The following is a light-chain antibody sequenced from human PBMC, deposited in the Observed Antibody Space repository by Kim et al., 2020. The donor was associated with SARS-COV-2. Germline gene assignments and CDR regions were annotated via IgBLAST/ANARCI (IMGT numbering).Light chain of an antibody. V-gene: IGKV4-1*01. J-gene: IGKJ1*01. CDR3: QQYYDIPWT. Sequence: GTVNCKSSPSVLYPSNYENHLAWYQQKPGQPPKLLIYWASTRESGVPDRFSGSGSGTDFTLTISSLQAEDVAVYYCQQYYDIPWTFGQGTKVDIK. CDR2: WAS. CDR1: PSVLYPSNYENH.